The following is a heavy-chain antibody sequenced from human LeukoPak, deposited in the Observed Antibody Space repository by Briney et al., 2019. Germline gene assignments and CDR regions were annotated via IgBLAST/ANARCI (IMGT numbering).Heavy chain of an antibody. D-gene: IGHD5-12*01. CDR3: ARDYQWLRSDCFDY. J-gene: IGHJ4*02. CDR2: ISYDGSNK. Sequence: PGGSLRLSRAASGFTFSYYAMHWVRQAPGKGLEWVAVISYDGSNKYYADSVKGRFTISRDNSKNTLYLQMNSLRAEDTAMYYCARDYQWLRSDCFDYWGQGTLVTVSS. CDR1: GFTFSYYA. V-gene: IGHV3-30-3*01.